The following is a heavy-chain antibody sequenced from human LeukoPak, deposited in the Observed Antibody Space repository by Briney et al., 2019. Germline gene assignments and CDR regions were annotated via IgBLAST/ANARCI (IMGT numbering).Heavy chain of an antibody. D-gene: IGHD3-10*01. CDR3: SKDDLDTITRVWGVLGD. CDR1: GFTFRNYW. CDR2: IKSEGSSP. V-gene: IGHV3-74*01. J-gene: IGHJ4*02. Sequence: GGSLRLSCAASGFTFRNYWMHWVRQGPEKGLVWVARIKSEGSSPIYADSVKGRFTISRDNAKNTVYLQMNSLGAEDTAVYYCSKDDLDTITRVWGVLGDWGQGTLVTVSS.